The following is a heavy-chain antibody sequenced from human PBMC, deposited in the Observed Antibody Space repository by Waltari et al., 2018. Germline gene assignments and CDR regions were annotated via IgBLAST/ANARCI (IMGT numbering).Heavy chain of an antibody. CDR2: INPSGGST. D-gene: IGHD3-22*01. CDR1: GYTFTSYY. Sequence: QVQLVQSGAEVKKPGASAKVSCKASGYTFTSYYMHWVRQAPGQGLEWMGIINPSGGSTSYAQKFQGRVTMTRDTSTSTVYMELSSLRSEDTAVYYCARDNRLRYYYDSSGFDAFDIWGQGTMVTVSS. CDR3: ARDNRLRYYYDSSGFDAFDI. V-gene: IGHV1-46*01. J-gene: IGHJ3*02.